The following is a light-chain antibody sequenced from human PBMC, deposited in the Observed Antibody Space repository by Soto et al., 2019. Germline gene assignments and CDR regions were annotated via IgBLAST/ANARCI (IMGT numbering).Light chain of an antibody. CDR2: WAS. CDR3: QQDSRIPGT. CDR1: QSVLYSSNNSYY. V-gene: IGKV4-1*01. Sequence: DIVMTQSPDSLAVSLGERATINCTPSQSVLYSSNNSYYLAWYQQRQRQPPKLLIYWASTRESGVPDRFSGSGSGTDFTLTISSLHAEDVASYYCQQDSRIPGTFGQGTKVQIK. J-gene: IGKJ1*01.